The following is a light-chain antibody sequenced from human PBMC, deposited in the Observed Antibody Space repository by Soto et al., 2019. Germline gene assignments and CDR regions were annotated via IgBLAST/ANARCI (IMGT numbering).Light chain of an antibody. CDR3: SSCSTSSTHVV. CDR1: SSDVGGCKY. CDR2: EVT. Sequence: QSALTQPASVSGSPGQSITISCTGTSSDVGGCKYVSWYQQHPGKAPKLMIYEVTYRPSGVSNRFSGSKSDNMASLTISGLQAEDEADYYCSSCSTSSTHVVFGGGTKLTVL. J-gene: IGLJ2*01. V-gene: IGLV2-14*01.